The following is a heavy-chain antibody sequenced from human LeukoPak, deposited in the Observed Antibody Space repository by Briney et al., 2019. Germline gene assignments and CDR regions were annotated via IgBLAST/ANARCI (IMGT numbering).Heavy chain of an antibody. CDR1: GYTFTANY. Sequence: ASVKVSCKASGYTFTANYVHWVRQAPGQGLEWMGWINPNSGGANYAQKFQGRVTMIRDTSITTAYMELSRLRSDDTAVYYCARGSDSSGYPYWGQGTLVTVSS. CDR2: INPNSGGA. CDR3: ARGSDSSGYPY. V-gene: IGHV1-2*02. J-gene: IGHJ4*02. D-gene: IGHD3-22*01.